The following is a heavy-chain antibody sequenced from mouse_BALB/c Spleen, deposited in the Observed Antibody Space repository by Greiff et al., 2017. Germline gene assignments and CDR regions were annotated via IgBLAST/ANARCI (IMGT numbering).Heavy chain of an antibody. CDR2: IDPENGDT. CDR3: NEGFYAMDY. CDR1: GFNIKDYY. V-gene: IGHV14-4*02. Sequence: EVQLQQSGAELVRSGASVKLSCTASGFNIKDYYMHWVKQRPEQGLEWIGWIDPENGDTEYAPKFQGKATMTADTSSNTAYLKLSSLTSEDTAVYYCNEGFYAMDYWGQGTSVTVSA. J-gene: IGHJ4*01.